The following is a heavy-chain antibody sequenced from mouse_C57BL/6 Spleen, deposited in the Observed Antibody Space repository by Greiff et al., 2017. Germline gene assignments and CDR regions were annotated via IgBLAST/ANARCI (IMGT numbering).Heavy chain of an antibody. D-gene: IGHD1-1*01. CDR1: GYTFTDYY. CDR2: INPYNGGT. V-gene: IGHV1-19*01. Sequence: EVQLQQSGPVLVKPGASVKMSCKASGYTFTDYYMNWVKQSHGKSLEWIGVINPYNGGTSYNQKFKGKATLTVDKSSSTAYMELNSLTSEDSAVYYCAKLNYYGSDYAMDYWGQGTSVTVSS. J-gene: IGHJ4*01. CDR3: AKLNYYGSDYAMDY.